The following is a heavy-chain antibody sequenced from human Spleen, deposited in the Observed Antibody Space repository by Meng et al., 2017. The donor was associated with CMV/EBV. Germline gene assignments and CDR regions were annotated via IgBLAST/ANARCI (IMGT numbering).Heavy chain of an antibody. CDR3: ARRGYQLLDPFDY. V-gene: IGHV5-51*01. D-gene: IGHD2-2*02. J-gene: IGHJ4*02. Sequence: KVSCKAPGYIFTSHWIAWVRQMPGKGLEWMGIIHPADSDTRYSPSFQGLVTMSVDKSTNTAYLQWSSLKASDTATYYCARRGYQLLDPFDYWGQGTLVTVSS. CDR2: IHPADSDT. CDR1: GYIFTSHW.